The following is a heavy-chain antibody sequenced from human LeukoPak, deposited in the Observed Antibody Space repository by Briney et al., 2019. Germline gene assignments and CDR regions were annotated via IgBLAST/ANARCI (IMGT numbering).Heavy chain of an antibody. CDR3: ASGRAAAGTFQY. V-gene: IGHV3-7*03. CDR2: IKQDGSEK. J-gene: IGHJ4*02. Sequence: GGSLRLSCAASGFTFSDYWMNWVRQAPGKGLEWLANIKQDGSEKYYVDSVRGRFTISRDNAKNSLYLQMNTLRAEGTAVYYCASGRAAAGTFQYWGQGTLVTVSS. CDR1: GFTFSDYW. D-gene: IGHD6-13*01.